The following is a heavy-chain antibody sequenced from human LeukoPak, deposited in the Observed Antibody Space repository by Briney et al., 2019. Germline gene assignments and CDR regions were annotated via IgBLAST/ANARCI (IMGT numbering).Heavy chain of an antibody. V-gene: IGHV4-4*07. J-gene: IGHJ6*02. D-gene: IGHD3-10*01. CDR3: ARDSGGYYYYGMDV. Sequence: SETLSLTCAVYGGSFSGYYWSWIRQPAGKGLEWIGRIYTSGSTNYNPSLKSRVTMSVDTSKNQFSLKLSSVTAADTAVYYCARDSGGYYYYGMDVWGQGTTVTVSS. CDR2: IYTSGST. CDR1: GGSFSGYY.